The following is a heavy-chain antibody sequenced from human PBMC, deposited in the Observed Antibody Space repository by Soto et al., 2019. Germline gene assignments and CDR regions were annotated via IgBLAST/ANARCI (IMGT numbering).Heavy chain of an antibody. D-gene: IGHD3-9*01. CDR1: GAAFNTIT. V-gene: IGHV1-69*01. Sequence: QVQLVQSGAEVKKPGSSVRVSCKASGAAFNTITINWVRQAPGQGLEWMGGFVPVFGSATYAQKFQGRVDITAEASTSTFYMELSRLNSEDTALYYCVREDDTTGSYSWFDPWGQGTLVTVSS. CDR2: FVPVFGSA. CDR3: VREDDTTGSYSWFDP. J-gene: IGHJ5*02.